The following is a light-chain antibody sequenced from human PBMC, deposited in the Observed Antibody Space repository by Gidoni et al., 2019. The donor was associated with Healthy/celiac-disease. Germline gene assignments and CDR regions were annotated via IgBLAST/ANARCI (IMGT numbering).Light chain of an antibody. CDR2: TDS. V-gene: IGLV3-25*03. CDR3: QSADSSGTYVV. J-gene: IGLJ2*01. Sequence: SYELTQPPAVSVSPGQTARITCSGDALPKQYAYWYQQKTGQARVLVIYTDSERPSGIPERFSGSSSGTTVTLTISGVQAEDEADYCCQSADSSGTYVVFGGGTKLTVL. CDR1: ALPKQY.